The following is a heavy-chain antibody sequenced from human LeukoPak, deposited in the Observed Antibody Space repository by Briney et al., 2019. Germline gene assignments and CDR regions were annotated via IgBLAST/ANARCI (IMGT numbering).Heavy chain of an antibody. CDR3: ARAGYSYGTGYYFDY. CDR2: IYYTGAT. D-gene: IGHD5-18*01. Sequence: SSETLSLTCTVSGGSISSYYWSWIRLPPGKGLEWIGYIYYTGATYYNPSLKSRVTISLDTSKNQFSLKLSSVTAADAAVYYCARAGYSYGTGYYFDYWGQGALVTVSS. V-gene: IGHV4-59*01. J-gene: IGHJ4*02. CDR1: GGSISSYY.